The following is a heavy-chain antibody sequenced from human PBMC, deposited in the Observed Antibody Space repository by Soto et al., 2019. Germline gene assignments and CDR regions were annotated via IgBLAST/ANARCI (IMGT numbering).Heavy chain of an antibody. V-gene: IGHV1-18*04. J-gene: IGHJ6*02. CDR2: ISAYNGNT. CDR1: GYTFTSYG. CDR3: ARVWTYSSSWYEYYYYYGMDV. Sequence: ASVKVSCKASGYTFTSYGISWVRQAPGQGLEWMGWISAYNGNTNYAQKLQGRVTMTTDTSTSTAYMELRSLRSDDTAVYYCARVWTYSSSWYEYYYYYGMDVWGQGTTVTVS. D-gene: IGHD6-13*01.